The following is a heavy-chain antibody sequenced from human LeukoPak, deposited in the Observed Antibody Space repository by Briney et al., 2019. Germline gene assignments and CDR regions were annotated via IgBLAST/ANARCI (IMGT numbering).Heavy chain of an antibody. Sequence: GASVKVSCKASGYTFTTYGISWVRQAPGQGLEWMGWISVYNGNTNYAQKFQGRVTMTTDTSTSTAYMELRSLRFDDTAIYYCAKDWHILTGRNCFDPWGQGTLVTVSS. D-gene: IGHD3-9*01. CDR1: GYTFTTYG. J-gene: IGHJ5*02. CDR3: AKDWHILTGRNCFDP. CDR2: ISVYNGNT. V-gene: IGHV1-18*01.